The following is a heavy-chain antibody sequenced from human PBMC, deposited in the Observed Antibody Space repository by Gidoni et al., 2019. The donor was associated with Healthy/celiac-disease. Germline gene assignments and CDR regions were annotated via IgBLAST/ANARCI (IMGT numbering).Heavy chain of an antibody. J-gene: IGHJ4*02. Sequence: QLQLQESGPGLVKPSENLSLTCPVPGGFLRSSSYYWCWIRPPPGKGLEWIGSIYQSGSTYYNPSRKCRVTISVDTSKNQLSLKLSSVTAAYTAVYYCARQLPLYSSSGVDYWGQGTLVTVSS. CDR3: ARQLPLYSSSGVDY. CDR1: GGFLRSSSYY. D-gene: IGHD6-6*01. CDR2: IYQSGST. V-gene: IGHV4-39*01.